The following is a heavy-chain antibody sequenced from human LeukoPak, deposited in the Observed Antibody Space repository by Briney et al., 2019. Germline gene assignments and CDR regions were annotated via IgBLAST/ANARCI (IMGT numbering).Heavy chain of an antibody. Sequence: KSSETLSLTCTVSGGSISSSSYYWGWIRQPPGKGLEWIGSIYYSGSTYYNPSLKSRVTMSVDTSKNQFSLKLSSVTAADTAVYYCARGPEGAAAGTLYGYWGQGTLVTVSS. D-gene: IGHD6-13*01. CDR3: ARGPEGAAAGTLYGY. CDR1: GGSISSSSYY. V-gene: IGHV4-39*07. J-gene: IGHJ4*02. CDR2: IYYSGST.